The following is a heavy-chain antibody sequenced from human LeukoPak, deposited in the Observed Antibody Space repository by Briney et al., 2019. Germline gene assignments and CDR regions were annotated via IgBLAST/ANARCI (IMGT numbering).Heavy chain of an antibody. J-gene: IGHJ6*02. V-gene: IGHV4-30-2*06. CDR3: ARGNTIFGVVTPYYYYGMDV. Sequence: SSETLSLTCTVSGGSISSPSYSWSWIRQSAGKGLEWIGYISHTGGTLDNPSLKSRVTISVDTSKNQFSLKLSSVTAADTAVYYCARGNTIFGVVTPYYYYGMDVWGQGTTVTVSS. D-gene: IGHD3-3*01. CDR2: ISHTGGT. CDR1: GGSISSPSYS.